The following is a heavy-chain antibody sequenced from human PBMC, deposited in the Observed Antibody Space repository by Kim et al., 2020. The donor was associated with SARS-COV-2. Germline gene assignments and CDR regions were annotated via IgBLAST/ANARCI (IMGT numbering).Heavy chain of an antibody. CDR1: GGSISSYY. CDR2: IYYSGST. J-gene: IGHJ3*02. D-gene: IGHD3-22*01. Sequence: SETLSLTCTVSGGSISSYYWSWIRQPPGKGLEWIGYIYYSGSTNYNPSLKSRVTISVDTSKNQFSLKLSSVTAADTAVYYCARLSPSNYYDSSGYAFDIWGQGTMVTVSS. V-gene: IGHV4-59*08. CDR3: ARLSPSNYYDSSGYAFDI.